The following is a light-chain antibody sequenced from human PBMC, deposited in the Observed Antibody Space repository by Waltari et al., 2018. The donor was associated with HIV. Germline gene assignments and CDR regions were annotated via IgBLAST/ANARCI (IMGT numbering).Light chain of an antibody. J-gene: IGKJ2*01. CDR3: QYSRT. Sequence: EIVLTQSPGTLSLSPGERASLSCRANESVSSSYLAWYQQKPGQSPRLLISGASSRAPGIPDRFIGTVSGTDFTLIISRLEREDFAVYYCQYSRTFGQGTRLEIK. CDR2: GAS. V-gene: IGKV3-20*01. CDR1: ESVSSSY.